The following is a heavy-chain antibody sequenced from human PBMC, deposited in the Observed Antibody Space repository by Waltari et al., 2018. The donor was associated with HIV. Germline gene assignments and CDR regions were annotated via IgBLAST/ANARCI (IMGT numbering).Heavy chain of an antibody. J-gene: IGHJ4*02. D-gene: IGHD6-19*01. V-gene: IGHV4-39*01. Sequence: QLQLQESGPGLVQPSETLSLTCIVPGGSVSSSNFFWGWIRQPLGKGPEWIGSIFYNGSTYYNPSLKTQVTISIDAPKEQFSLRLNSVTVADTGVYYCARTPRGEQWLAYWGQGTQVTVSS. CDR1: GGSVSSSNFF. CDR3: ARTPRGEQWLAY. CDR2: IFYNGST.